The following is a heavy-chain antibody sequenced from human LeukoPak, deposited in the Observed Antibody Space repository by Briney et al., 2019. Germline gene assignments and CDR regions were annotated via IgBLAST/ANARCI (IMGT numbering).Heavy chain of an antibody. CDR1: GYSISSGYY. Sequence: SETLSLTCTVSGYSISSGYYWGWIRQPPGKGLEWIGSIYHSGSTYYNPSLKSRVTISVDTSKNQFSLKLSSVTAADTAVYYCARVPGSYYGSGSYLNWFDPWGQGTLVTVSS. CDR2: IYHSGST. V-gene: IGHV4-38-2*02. CDR3: ARVPGSYYGSGSYLNWFDP. D-gene: IGHD3-10*01. J-gene: IGHJ5*02.